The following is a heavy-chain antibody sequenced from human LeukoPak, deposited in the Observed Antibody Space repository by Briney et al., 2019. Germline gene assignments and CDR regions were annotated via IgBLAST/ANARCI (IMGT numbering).Heavy chain of an antibody. CDR1: GYTFTSYY. CDR2: INPSGGST. CDR3: ARDDSSGYPDY. Sequence: ASVKASCKASGYTFTSYYMHWVRQAPGQGLEWMGIINPSGGSTSYAQKFQGRVTMTRDTSTSTVYMELSSLRSEDTAVYYCARDDSSGYPDYWGQGTLVTVSS. D-gene: IGHD3-22*01. J-gene: IGHJ4*02. V-gene: IGHV1-46*01.